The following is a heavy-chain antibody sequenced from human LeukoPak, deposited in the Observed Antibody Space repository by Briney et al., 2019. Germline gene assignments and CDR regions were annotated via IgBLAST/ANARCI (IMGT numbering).Heavy chain of an antibody. J-gene: IGHJ4*02. CDR3: ARGTMVRGVIITAIDY. D-gene: IGHD3-10*01. CDR2: INHSGST. V-gene: IGHV4-34*01. CDR1: GGSISSYY. Sequence: SETLSLTCTVSGGSISSYYWSWIRQPPGKGLEWIGEINHSGSTNYNPSLKSRVTISVDTSKNQFSLKLSSVTAADTAVYYCARGTMVRGVIITAIDYWGQGTLVTVSS.